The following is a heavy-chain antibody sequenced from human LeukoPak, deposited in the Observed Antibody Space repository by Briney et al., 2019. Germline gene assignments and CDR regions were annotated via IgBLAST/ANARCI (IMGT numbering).Heavy chain of an antibody. V-gene: IGHV5-51*01. CDR2: IYPGDSDT. CDR1: GYSFTSYW. Sequence: GESLKISCKGSGYSFTSYWIGWVRQMPGKGLEWMGIIYPGDSDTRYSPSFQGQVTISADKSISTAYLQRSSLKASDTAMYYCARQSPLRVDAFDIWGQGTMVTVSS. J-gene: IGHJ3*02. D-gene: IGHD2-8*01. CDR3: ARQSPLRVDAFDI.